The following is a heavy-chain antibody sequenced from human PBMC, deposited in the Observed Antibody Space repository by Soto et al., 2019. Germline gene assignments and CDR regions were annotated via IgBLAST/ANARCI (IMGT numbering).Heavy chain of an antibody. J-gene: IGHJ4*02. D-gene: IGHD2-21*01. CDR3: ARGLSIYCGGSTPPTYFDY. CDR2: ISYDGSNK. CDR1: GFTFSSYA. Sequence: QVQLVESGGGVVQPGRSLRLSCAASGFTFSSYAMHWVRQAPGKGLEWVAVISYDGSNKYYADSVKGRFTISRDNSKNTLYLQMNSLRAEDTAVYYCARGLSIYCGGSTPPTYFDYWGQGTLVTLSS. V-gene: IGHV3-30-3*01.